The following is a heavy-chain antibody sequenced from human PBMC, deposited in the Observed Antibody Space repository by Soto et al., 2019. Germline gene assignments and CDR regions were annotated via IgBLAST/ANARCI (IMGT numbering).Heavy chain of an antibody. CDR3: VRGESQLDPTRYFDL. CDR2: IYSSGSS. D-gene: IGHD3-3*01. V-gene: IGHV4-4*07. J-gene: IGHJ2*01. CDR1: GWSIIGTY. Sequence: QVQLQESGPGLVRPSGTLSLTCTVSGWSIIGTYWSWIRQPAGEGLQWIGRIYSSGSSNYNPSLKSRVTMSVDTSKNQFSLRMTSVTAADTAIYYCVRGESQLDPTRYFDLWGRGTQVTVSS.